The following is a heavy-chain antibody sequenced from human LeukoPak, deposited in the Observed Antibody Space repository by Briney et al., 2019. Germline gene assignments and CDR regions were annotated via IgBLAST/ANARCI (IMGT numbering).Heavy chain of an antibody. CDR1: GFTFSSYS. J-gene: IGHJ4*02. V-gene: IGHV3-21*01. CDR2: ISSSSSYI. D-gene: IGHD2-15*01. CDR3: ARDRIGDY. Sequence: GGSLRLSCAASGFTFSSYSMNWVRQAPGKGLEWVSSISSSSSYIYYPDSVKGRFTISRDNAKNSLYLQMNSLRAEDTAVYYCARDRIGDYWGQGTLVTVSS.